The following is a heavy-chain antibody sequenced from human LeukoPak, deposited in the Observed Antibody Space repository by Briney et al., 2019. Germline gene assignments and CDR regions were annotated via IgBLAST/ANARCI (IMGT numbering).Heavy chain of an antibody. D-gene: IGHD3-10*01. J-gene: IGHJ1*01. Sequence: PGGSLRLSCAASGFTVTSYGMSWVRQAPGKGPEWVSVFYSDGGIRYTDSVQGRFTISRDDSKNTVFLQMDSLRAEDSGVYYCAKDSAARGGYFHHWGQGTLVTVSS. CDR2: FYSDGGI. CDR1: GFTVTSYG. V-gene: IGHV3-53*01. CDR3: AKDSAARGGYFHH.